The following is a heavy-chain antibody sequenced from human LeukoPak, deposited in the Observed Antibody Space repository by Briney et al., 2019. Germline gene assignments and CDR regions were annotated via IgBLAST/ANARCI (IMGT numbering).Heavy chain of an antibody. CDR1: GFTFSSYA. V-gene: IGHV3-30-3*01. CDR3: ASTRNTIFGCFDY. Sequence: GRSLRLSCAASGFTFSSYAMHWVRQAPGKGLEWVAVISYDGSNKYYADSVKGRFTISRDNSKNTLYLQMNSLRAEDTAVYYCASTRNTIFGCFDYWGQGTLVTVSS. J-gene: IGHJ4*02. D-gene: IGHD3-3*01. CDR2: ISYDGSNK.